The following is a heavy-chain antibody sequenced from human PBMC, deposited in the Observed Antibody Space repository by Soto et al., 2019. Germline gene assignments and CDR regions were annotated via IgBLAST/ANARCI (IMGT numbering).Heavy chain of an antibody. CDR3: ARVPDR. CDR1: GGSINTNIYY. D-gene: IGHD2-2*01. J-gene: IGHJ5*02. Sequence: SETLSLTCTVSGGSINTNIYYWGWIRQSPEKGLEWIGSIYYSGGAYYNPSLTSRVTISVDRSKNQFSLKLSSVTAADTAVYYCARVPDRWGQGTLVT. V-gene: IGHV4-39*07. CDR2: IYYSGGA.